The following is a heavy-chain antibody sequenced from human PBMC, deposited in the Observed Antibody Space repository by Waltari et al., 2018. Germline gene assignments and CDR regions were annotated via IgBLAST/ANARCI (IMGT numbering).Heavy chain of an antibody. J-gene: IGHJ4*02. CDR1: GYTFTGYY. CDR2: INPNSGGT. CDR3: AREADY. V-gene: IGHV1-2*06. Sequence: QVQLVQSGAEVKKPGASVKVSCKASGYTFTGYYMHWVRQAPGQGLEWMGRINPNSGGTNYAQKFQGRVTITADTSTDTAYMELSSLRSEDTAMYYCAREADYWGQGTLVTVSS.